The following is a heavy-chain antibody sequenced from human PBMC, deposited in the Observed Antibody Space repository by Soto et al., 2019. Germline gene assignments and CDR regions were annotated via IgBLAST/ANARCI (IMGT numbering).Heavy chain of an antibody. V-gene: IGHV4-30-4*01. CDR1: GDSVSGGDSY. D-gene: IGHD3-22*01. CDR2: TAFSGYT. CDR3: VRGGNPYHYATSGPGTFDK. J-gene: IGHJ4*02. Sequence: QVQLQESGPGLVKPSQTLSLTCTVSGDSVSGGDSYWSWIRQPPGKALEWIGYTAFSGYTSYSPSLNSRVAISVDMSNSTFSLRLTSVTAADTAIYYCVRGGNPYHYATSGPGTFDKWGQGTLVSVSS.